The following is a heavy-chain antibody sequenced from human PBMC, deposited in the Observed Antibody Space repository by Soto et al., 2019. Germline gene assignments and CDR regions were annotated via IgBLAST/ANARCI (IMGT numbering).Heavy chain of an antibody. CDR2: IIPILGIA. V-gene: IGHV1-69*02. CDR3: ARKSVFDYSLLDY. Sequence: QVQVVQSGAVVKKPGSSVKVSCKASGVSYSTYTISWVRQAPGQGLEWMGRIIPILGIANYAQTFQGRVMITAEESTSTDYSGRAVLRSADRDVYYCARKSVFDYSLLDYWVQGALVTVS. CDR1: GVSYSTYT. D-gene: IGHD3-9*01. J-gene: IGHJ4*02.